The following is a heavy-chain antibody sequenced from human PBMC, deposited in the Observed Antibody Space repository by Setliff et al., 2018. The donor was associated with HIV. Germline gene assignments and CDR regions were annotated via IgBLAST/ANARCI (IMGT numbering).Heavy chain of an antibody. J-gene: IGHJ4*02. Sequence: SETLSLTCTVSGGSTNSNRYYWGWIRQPPGKGLEWIGSIYYSGSTYYNPSLTSRVTISIDTSENQFSLKLSSVTAADTAVYYCARSVPRYCSGGSCYPPLFDYWGQGTLVTVSS. CDR2: IYYSGST. CDR3: ARSVPRYCSGGSCYPPLFDY. D-gene: IGHD2-15*01. V-gene: IGHV4-39*01. CDR1: GGSTNSNRYY.